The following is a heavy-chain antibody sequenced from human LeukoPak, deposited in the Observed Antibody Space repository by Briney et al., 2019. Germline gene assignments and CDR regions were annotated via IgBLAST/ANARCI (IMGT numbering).Heavy chain of an antibody. D-gene: IGHD3-10*01. Sequence: GGSLRLSCAASGFTFSSYAMSWVRQAPGKGLEWVSAISGSGGSTYYADSVKGRFTTSRDNSKNTLYLQMNSLRAEDTAVYYCAKIGFGELSFDYWGQGTLVTVSS. CDR2: ISGSGGST. V-gene: IGHV3-23*01. J-gene: IGHJ4*02. CDR1: GFTFSSYA. CDR3: AKIGFGELSFDY.